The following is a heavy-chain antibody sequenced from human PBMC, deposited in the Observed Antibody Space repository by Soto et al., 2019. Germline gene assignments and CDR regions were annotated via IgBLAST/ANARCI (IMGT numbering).Heavy chain of an antibody. CDR1: GFTFNTYD. V-gene: IGHV3-21*01. CDR2: ITTSSAYI. Sequence: EVQLVESGGGLVKPGGSLRLSCAASGFTFNTYDMNWVRQVPGKGLEWVSSITTSSAYIYYADSLEGRIPISLHNAKNSLFLQINSLRAKDTAVYYCVRSGTARLLSHICFDTWGQGTLVTVSS. D-gene: IGHD2-2*01. J-gene: IGHJ5*02. CDR3: VRSGTARLLSHICFDT.